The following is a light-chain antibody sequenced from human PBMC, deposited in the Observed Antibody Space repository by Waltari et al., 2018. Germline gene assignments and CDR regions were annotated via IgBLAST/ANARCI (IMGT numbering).Light chain of an antibody. CDR3: QQCGSLYT. Sequence: EIVLTQSPGTLSLSPGERATLSCRASQSVSSSYLAWYQQKPGQAPRLLIYGASSRATGIQDRFSGSGSGTDFTLTISRLDPEDVAVYYGQQCGSLYTFGQGTKLEIK. V-gene: IGKV3-20*01. CDR2: GAS. CDR1: QSVSSSY. J-gene: IGKJ2*01.